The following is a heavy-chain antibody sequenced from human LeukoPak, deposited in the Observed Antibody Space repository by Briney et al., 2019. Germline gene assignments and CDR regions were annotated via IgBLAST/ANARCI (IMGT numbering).Heavy chain of an antibody. CDR3: ATGDSIAVAVEYFHH. D-gene: IGHD6-19*01. J-gene: IGHJ1*01. CDR2: IISILGKA. Sequence: GASVKVSCKASGGIFSSYAFSWVRQAPGQGLEWMGGIISILGKASYAQKFQGRVTITADESTSTAYMELSSLRSEDTAVYYCATGDSIAVAVEYFHHWGQGTLVTVSS. V-gene: IGHV1-69*10. CDR1: GGIFSSYA.